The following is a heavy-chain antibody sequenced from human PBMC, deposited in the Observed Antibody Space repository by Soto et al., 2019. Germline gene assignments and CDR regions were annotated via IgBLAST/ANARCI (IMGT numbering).Heavy chain of an antibody. CDR3: AKKQYVVGVFDY. Sequence: SETLSLTCSVSGGSISSSNWWSWVRQPPGKGLEWIGEIYHSGSTNYNPSLKSRVTISVDKSRNQFSLQLSSVTAADTAVYYCAKKQYVVGVFDYWGQGTLVTVSS. V-gene: IGHV4-4*02. CDR2: IYHSGST. D-gene: IGHD2-15*01. CDR1: GGSISSSNW. J-gene: IGHJ4*02.